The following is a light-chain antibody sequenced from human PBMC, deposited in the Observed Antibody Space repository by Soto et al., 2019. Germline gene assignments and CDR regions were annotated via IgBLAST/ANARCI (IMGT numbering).Light chain of an antibody. Sequence: QSALTQPASVSGSPGQSITISCTGTSSDVGGYNYVSWYQQHPGKAPKFIIYDVSNRPSGVSNRFSGSKSGNTASLTISGXXXXXXADYYCSSYTTSNTRQIVFGTGTKLTVL. CDR3: SSYTTSNTRQIV. V-gene: IGLV2-14*01. CDR1: SSDVGGYNY. J-gene: IGLJ1*01. CDR2: DVS.